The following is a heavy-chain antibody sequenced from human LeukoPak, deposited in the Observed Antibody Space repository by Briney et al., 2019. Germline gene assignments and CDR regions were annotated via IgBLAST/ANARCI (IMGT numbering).Heavy chain of an antibody. CDR1: GFTFSDYY. D-gene: IGHD3-10*01. Sequence: GGSLRLSCAASGFTFSDYYMSWIRQAPGKGLEWVSYISSSSSYTNYADSVKGRFTISRDNATNSLYLQMNSLRAEDTAVYYCARDLGVYYFDYWGQGTLVTVSS. CDR2: ISSSSSYT. V-gene: IGHV3-11*05. J-gene: IGHJ4*02. CDR3: ARDLGVYYFDY.